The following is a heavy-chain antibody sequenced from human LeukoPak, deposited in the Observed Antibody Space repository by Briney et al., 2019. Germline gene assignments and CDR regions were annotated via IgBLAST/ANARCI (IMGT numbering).Heavy chain of an antibody. CDR3: ARIGYSSSSLDY. V-gene: IGHV3-7*01. D-gene: IGHD6-6*01. J-gene: IGHJ4*02. Sequence: GGSLRLSCAASGFTFSNYWMTWVRQAPGRGLEWVANINQDGSTKYYEDSVKGRFTISRDNAKNSVYLQINSLRVGDTAAYYCARIGYSSSSLDYWGQGTLVTVSS. CDR1: GFTFSNYW. CDR2: INQDGSTK.